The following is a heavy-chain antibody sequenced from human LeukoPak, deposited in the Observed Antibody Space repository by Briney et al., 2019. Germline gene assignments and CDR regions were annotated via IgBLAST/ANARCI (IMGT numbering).Heavy chain of an antibody. Sequence: ASVKVSCKASGYTFTGYYMHWVRQAPGQGLEWMGWINPNSGGTNYAQKFQGRVTMTRDTSITTAYMELSRLSSDDTAVYYCARHPGKITNDWYFDLWGRGTLVTVSS. CDR2: INPNSGGT. CDR1: GYTFTGYY. V-gene: IGHV1-2*02. CDR3: ARHPGKITNDWYFDL. J-gene: IGHJ2*01. D-gene: IGHD1-1*01.